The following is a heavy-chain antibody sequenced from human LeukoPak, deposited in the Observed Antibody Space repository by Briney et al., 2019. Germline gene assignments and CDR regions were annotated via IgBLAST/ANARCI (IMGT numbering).Heavy chain of an antibody. D-gene: IGHD1-26*01. J-gene: IGHJ4*02. Sequence: GGSLRLSCAASGFTFNKHGMHWVRQAPGKGLEWVAFIRYDGSNKYYADSVKGRFTISRDNSKNTLYLQMNSLRAEDTAVYYCAKDRSRRVRGAPLFDYWGQGTLVTVSS. V-gene: IGHV3-30*02. CDR1: GFTFNKHG. CDR3: AKDRSRRVRGAPLFDY. CDR2: IRYDGSNK.